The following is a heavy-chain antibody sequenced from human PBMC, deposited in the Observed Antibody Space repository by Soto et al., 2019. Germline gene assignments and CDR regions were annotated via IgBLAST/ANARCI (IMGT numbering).Heavy chain of an antibody. CDR3: ARAQVAAAGANWFDT. CDR2: IYYSGST. CDR1: GGSVSSGSYY. Sequence: SETLSLTCTVSGGSVSSGSYYWSWIRQPPGKGLEWIGYIYYSGSTNYNPSLKSRVTISVDTSKNQFSLKLSSVTAADTAVYYCARAQVAAAGANWFDTWGQGTLVTVSS. D-gene: IGHD6-13*01. V-gene: IGHV4-61*01. J-gene: IGHJ5*02.